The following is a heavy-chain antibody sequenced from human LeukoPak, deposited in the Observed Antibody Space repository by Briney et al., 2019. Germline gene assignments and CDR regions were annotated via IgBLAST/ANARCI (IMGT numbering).Heavy chain of an antibody. V-gene: IGHV3-30-3*01. D-gene: IGHD1-26*01. CDR1: GFTFSTYA. Sequence: GGSLRLSCAASGFTFSTYAMHWVRQTPGKGLGWVSVTSFDGSNKYYADSVKGRFTISRDNSKNTLYLQMSSLRAEDTAVYYCARDRLGDSADGGFSHWGQGTLVTVSS. CDR3: ARDRLGDSADGGFSH. CDR2: TSFDGSNK. J-gene: IGHJ4*02.